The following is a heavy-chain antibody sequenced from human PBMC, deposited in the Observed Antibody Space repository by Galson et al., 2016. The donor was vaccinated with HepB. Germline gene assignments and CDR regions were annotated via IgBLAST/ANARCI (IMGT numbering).Heavy chain of an antibody. Sequence: SVKVSCKASGYTFTSYGISWVRQAPGQGLEWVGWISAYNGNTNYAQKFQGRVTMTTDTSTSTAYMELRSLRSDDTAVYYCARQYCSNPRCLNGDIDDWGQGTLVTVSP. D-gene: IGHD2-2*01. CDR3: ARQYCSNPRCLNGDIDD. CDR2: ISAYNGNT. CDR1: GYTFTSYG. J-gene: IGHJ4*02. V-gene: IGHV1-18*01.